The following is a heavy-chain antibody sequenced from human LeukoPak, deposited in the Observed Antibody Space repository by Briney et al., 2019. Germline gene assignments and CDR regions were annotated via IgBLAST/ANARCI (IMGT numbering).Heavy chain of an antibody. Sequence: GASVKVSCKASGYTFTSYGISWVRQAPGQGLEWMGWISPYNGNANYAQKLQGRVTMTTDTSTSTAYMELRSLRSDDAAVYYCARDRMVFGVVTRDDYWGQGTLVTVSS. CDR1: GYTFTSYG. CDR3: ARDRMVFGVVTRDDY. D-gene: IGHD3-3*01. V-gene: IGHV1-18*01. J-gene: IGHJ4*02. CDR2: ISPYNGNA.